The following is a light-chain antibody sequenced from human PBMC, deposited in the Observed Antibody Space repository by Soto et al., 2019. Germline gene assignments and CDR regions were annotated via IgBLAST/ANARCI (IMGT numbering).Light chain of an antibody. CDR2: KVS. CDR3: MQGTHWQGT. J-gene: IGKJ1*01. Sequence: DVVMTQSPLSLPGSLGQPSSISCRSSQSLVYSDGNTYLNWFQQRPDQSPRRLIYKVSNRDSGVPDRFSGSGSGIDFTLKISRVEAEDVGVYYCMQGTHWQGTFGQGTKVDIK. CDR1: QSLVYSDGNTY. V-gene: IGKV2-30*01.